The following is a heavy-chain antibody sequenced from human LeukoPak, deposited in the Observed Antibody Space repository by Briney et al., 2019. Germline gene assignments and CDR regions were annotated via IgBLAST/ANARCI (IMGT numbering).Heavy chain of an antibody. D-gene: IGHD4-23*01. V-gene: IGHV4-59*08. J-gene: IGHJ4*02. Sequence: SETLSLTCTVSGGSISSYYWSWIRQPPGKGLEWIGYIYYSGSTNYNPSLKSRVTISVDTSKNQFSLELSSVTAADTAVYYCARHGARYGGIDYWGQGTLVTVSS. CDR1: GGSISSYY. CDR2: IYYSGST. CDR3: ARHGARYGGIDY.